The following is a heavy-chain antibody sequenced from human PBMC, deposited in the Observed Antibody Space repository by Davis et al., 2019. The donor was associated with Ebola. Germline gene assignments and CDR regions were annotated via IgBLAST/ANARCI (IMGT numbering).Heavy chain of an antibody. V-gene: IGHV4-34*01. J-gene: IGHJ6*02. CDR2: INHSGST. D-gene: IGHD3-3*01. CDR3: ARDLSDFWSGYYGDYGMDV. CDR1: GGSFSGYY. Sequence: SETLSLTCAVYGGSFSGYYWSWIRQPPGKGLEWIGEINHSGSTNYNPSLKSRVTISVDTSKNQFSLKLSSVTAADTAVYYCARDLSDFWSGYYGDYGMDVWGQGTTVTVSS.